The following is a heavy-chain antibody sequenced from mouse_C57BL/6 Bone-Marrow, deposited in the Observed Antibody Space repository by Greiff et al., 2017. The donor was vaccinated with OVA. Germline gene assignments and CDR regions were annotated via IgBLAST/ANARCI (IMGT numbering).Heavy chain of an antibody. CDR2: ISDGGSYT. D-gene: IGHD2-4*01. CDR3: ARDHDDYDTYFDV. J-gene: IGHJ1*03. CDR1: GFTFSSYA. V-gene: IGHV5-4*01. Sequence: EVKLVESGGGLVKPGGSLKLSCAASGFTFSSYAMSWVRQTPEKRLEWVATISDGGSYTYYPANVKGRFTISSDNAKNNLYLQMSHLKSEDTAMYYCARDHDDYDTYFDVWGTGTTVTVSS.